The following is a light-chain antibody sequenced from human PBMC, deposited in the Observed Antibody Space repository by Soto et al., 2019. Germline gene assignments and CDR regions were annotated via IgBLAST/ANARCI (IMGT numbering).Light chain of an antibody. CDR1: QTISSY. V-gene: IGKV1-39*01. CDR3: QQSHSIPYT. Sequence: DIQMTQSPSSLSASVGDRVTITCRASQTISSYFNWYQQKPGKAPKLLIYAASSLQSGVPSRFSGSGSGTDFTLTISSLQPEDCATYYCQQSHSIPYTFGQGTKLEIK. CDR2: AAS. J-gene: IGKJ2*01.